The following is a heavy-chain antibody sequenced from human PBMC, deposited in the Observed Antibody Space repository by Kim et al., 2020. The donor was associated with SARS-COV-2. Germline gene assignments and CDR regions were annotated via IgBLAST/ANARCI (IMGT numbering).Heavy chain of an antibody. V-gene: IGHV5-51*01. CDR3: ARSAGPYDYYFDY. D-gene: IGHD3-16*01. Sequence: YSPSFRDQVTISADKSTTTAYLQWSSLKASDTAMYYCARSAGPYDYYFDYWGQGTLVTVSS. J-gene: IGHJ4*02.